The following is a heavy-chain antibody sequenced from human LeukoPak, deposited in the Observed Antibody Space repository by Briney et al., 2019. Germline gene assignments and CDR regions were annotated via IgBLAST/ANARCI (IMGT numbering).Heavy chain of an antibody. CDR1: GFTFSNAW. CDR2: IKSKTDGGTT. D-gene: IGHD6-19*01. J-gene: IGHJ4*02. V-gene: IGHV3-15*01. Sequence: GGSLRLSCAASGFTFSNAWMSWVRQAPGKGLEWVGRIKSKTDGGTTDYAAPVKGRFTISRDDSKNTLYLQMNSLKTEDTALYYCTTDRSLFVTYSSGRSPGTIDYWGQGTLVTVSS. CDR3: TTDRSLFVTYSSGRSPGTIDY.